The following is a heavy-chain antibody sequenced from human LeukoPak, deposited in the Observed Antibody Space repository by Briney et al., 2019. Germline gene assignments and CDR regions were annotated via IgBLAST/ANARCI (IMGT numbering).Heavy chain of an antibody. Sequence: GGYLRLSCAASGFTFSSYAMHWVRQAPGKGLEYVSAISSNGGSTYYANSVKGRFTISRDNSKNTLYLQMGSLRAEDMAVYYCARGPRFLEWLPIDYWGQGTLVTVSS. V-gene: IGHV3-64*01. J-gene: IGHJ4*02. D-gene: IGHD3-3*01. CDR2: ISSNGGST. CDR3: ARGPRFLEWLPIDY. CDR1: GFTFSSYA.